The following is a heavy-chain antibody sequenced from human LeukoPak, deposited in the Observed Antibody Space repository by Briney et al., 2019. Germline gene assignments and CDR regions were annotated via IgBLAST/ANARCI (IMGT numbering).Heavy chain of an antibody. V-gene: IGHV3-7*03. CDR1: GFTFSSYW. Sequence: GGSLRLSCAASGFTFSSYWMSWVRQAPGKGLEWVANIKQDGSEKYYVDSVKGRFTVSRDNAKNSLYLQMNSLRAEDTAVYYCARRAGGYSHPYDYWGQGILVTVSS. CDR3: ARRAGGYSHPYDY. D-gene: IGHD4-23*01. CDR2: IKQDGSEK. J-gene: IGHJ4*02.